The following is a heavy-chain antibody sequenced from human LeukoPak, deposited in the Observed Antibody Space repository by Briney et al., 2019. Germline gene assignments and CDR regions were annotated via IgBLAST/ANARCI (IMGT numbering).Heavy chain of an antibody. Sequence: GGSLRLSCVASGFIFSNFRMDWVRQAPGRGLEWISYITKTSTSMYYADSVKGRFTTSRDNGKNSLFLQMNSLRDADTAVYYCARGYDSGYYPPHLDYWGQGTLVTVSS. CDR3: ARGYDSGYYPPHLDY. J-gene: IGHJ4*02. D-gene: IGHD3-22*01. CDR1: GFIFSNFR. CDR2: ITKTSTSM. V-gene: IGHV3-48*02.